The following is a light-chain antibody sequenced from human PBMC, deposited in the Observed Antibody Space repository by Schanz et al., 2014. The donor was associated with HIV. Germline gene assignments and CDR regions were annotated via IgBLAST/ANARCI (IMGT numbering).Light chain of an antibody. J-gene: IGKJ4*01. CDR2: GTS. CDR1: QSVSSN. CDR3: QQYNNWLPLT. Sequence: EIVLTQSPGTLSLSPGERATLSCRASQSVSSNFLAWYQQKPGQAPRLLIYGTSTRATGIPARFSGSGSGTEFTLTISSLQSEDFAVYYCQQYNNWLPLTFGGGTKVEIK. V-gene: IGKV3-15*01.